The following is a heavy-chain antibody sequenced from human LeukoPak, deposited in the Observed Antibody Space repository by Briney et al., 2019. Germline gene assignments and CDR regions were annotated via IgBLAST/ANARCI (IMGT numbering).Heavy chain of an antibody. V-gene: IGHV3-74*01. Sequence: PGGSLRLSCAASGFTFSSYWMHWVRQAPGKGLVWVSRINSDGSSTSYADSVKGRFTISRDNAKNTLYLQMNSLRAEDTAVYYCARCKERGYYDFWSGYSNPDNWFDPWGQGTLVTVSS. CDR3: ARCKERGYYDFWSGYSNPDNWFDP. J-gene: IGHJ5*02. D-gene: IGHD3-3*01. CDR2: INSDGSST. CDR1: GFTFSSYW.